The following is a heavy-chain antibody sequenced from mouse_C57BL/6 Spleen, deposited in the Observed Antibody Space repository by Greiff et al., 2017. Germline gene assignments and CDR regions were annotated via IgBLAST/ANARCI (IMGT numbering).Heavy chain of an antibody. V-gene: IGHV2-2*01. CDR3: AIGDYYGLDY. D-gene: IGHD1-1*01. Sequence: VQLVESGPGLVQPSQSLSITCTVSGFSLTSYGVHWVRQSPGKGLEWLGVIWSGGSTDYNAAFISRLSISKDNSKSQVFFKMNSLQADDTAIYYCAIGDYYGLDYWGQGTTLTVSS. CDR1: GFSLTSYG. J-gene: IGHJ2*01. CDR2: IWSGGST.